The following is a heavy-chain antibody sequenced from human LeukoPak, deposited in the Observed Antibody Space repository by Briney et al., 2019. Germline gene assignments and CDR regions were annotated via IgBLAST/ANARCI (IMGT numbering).Heavy chain of an antibody. J-gene: IGHJ5*02. CDR2: IHHSGST. CDR1: GDSISSGHY. D-gene: IGHD3-22*01. V-gene: IGHV4-38-2*02. Sequence: SETLSLTCTVSGDSISSGHYWDWIRQPPGRGLEWIGSIHHSGSTWYNPSLKSRVTISLDTSQTQISLRVTSVTAADTAVYYCARGTDYYDSSGWLDPWGQGTLVTVAS. CDR3: ARGTDYYDSSGWLDP.